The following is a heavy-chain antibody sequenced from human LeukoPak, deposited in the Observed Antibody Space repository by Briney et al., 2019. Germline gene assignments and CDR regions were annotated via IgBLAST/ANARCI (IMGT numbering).Heavy chain of an antibody. CDR1: GFTFSSHW. CDR2: IKQDGGGK. Sequence: GGSLRLSCAGSGFTFSSHWMSWVRQAPGKGPEWVANIKQDGGGKYYVDSVKGRFTISRDNAKNSLYLQMNSLRAEDTAIYYCARDKVVGATYFDYWGRGILVTVSS. V-gene: IGHV3-7*01. D-gene: IGHD1-26*01. J-gene: IGHJ4*02. CDR3: ARDKVVGATYFDY.